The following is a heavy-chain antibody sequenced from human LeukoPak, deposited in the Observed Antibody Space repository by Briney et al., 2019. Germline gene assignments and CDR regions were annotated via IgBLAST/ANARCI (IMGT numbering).Heavy chain of an antibody. CDR2: ISWNSGSI. J-gene: IGHJ6*02. CDR3: AKDIGPWDTAIKSDPGIYGMDV. V-gene: IGHV3-9*01. CDR1: GFTFDDYA. Sequence: GRSLRLSCAASGFTFDDYAMHWVRHAPGKGLEWVSGISWNSGSIGYADSVKGRFTISRDNAKNSLYLQMNSLRAEDTALYYCAKDIGPWDTAIKSDPGIYGMDVWGQGTTVTVSS. D-gene: IGHD5-18*01.